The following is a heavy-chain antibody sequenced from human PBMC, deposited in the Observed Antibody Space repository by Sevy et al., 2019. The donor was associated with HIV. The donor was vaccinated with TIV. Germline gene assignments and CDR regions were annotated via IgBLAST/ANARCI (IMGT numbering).Heavy chain of an antibody. Sequence: ASVKVSCKASGGTFSSYAISWVRQAPGQGLEWMGGIIPIFGTANYAQKFQGRVTITADESTSTAYMELSSLRSEDTAVYYCARDRKSPPPSHYYGMDVWGQGTTVTVSS. CDR1: GGTFSSYA. J-gene: IGHJ6*02. V-gene: IGHV1-69*13. CDR2: IIPIFGTA. CDR3: ARDRKSPPPSHYYGMDV.